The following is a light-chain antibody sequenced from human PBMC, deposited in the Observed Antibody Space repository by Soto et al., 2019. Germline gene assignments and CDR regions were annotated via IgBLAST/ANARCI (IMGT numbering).Light chain of an antibody. CDR3: SSYAVTLIFV. CDR2: EVS. CDR1: SSEVGGYNY. V-gene: IGLV2-8*01. Sequence: QSVLAQPPSASGSPGLPVTISCTGTSSEVGGYNYASWYQQHPGKAPKVIIYEVSKWPSGVPDRFSGSKCGSTASIPFSALQAEDEAHYYSSSYAVTLIFVFGAGTKGTVL. J-gene: IGLJ1*01.